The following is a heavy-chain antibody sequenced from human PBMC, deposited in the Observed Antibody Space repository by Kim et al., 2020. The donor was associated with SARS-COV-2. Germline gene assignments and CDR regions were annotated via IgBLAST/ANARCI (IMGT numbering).Heavy chain of an antibody. CDR1: GGSISSSSYY. V-gene: IGHV4-39*01. CDR2: IYYSGST. CDR3: ASLVVVITYRAFDI. D-gene: IGHD3-22*01. Sequence: SETLSLTCTVSGGSISSSSYYWGWIRQPPGKGLEWIGSIYYSGSTYYNPSLKSRVTISVDTSKNQFSLKLSSVTAADTAVYYCASLVVVITYRAFDIWGQGTMVTVSS. J-gene: IGHJ3*02.